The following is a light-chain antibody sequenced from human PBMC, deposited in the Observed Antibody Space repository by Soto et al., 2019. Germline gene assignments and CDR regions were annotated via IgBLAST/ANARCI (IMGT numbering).Light chain of an antibody. Sequence: EIVLTQSPATLSLSPGERATLSCRASQSVSSYLAWYQQKPGQAPRLLIYDASNRATGIPARFSGSGSGTAFTLTISSLEPEDFAVYYCQQRSNWPPWTFGQGTKVEIK. J-gene: IGKJ1*01. CDR2: DAS. CDR1: QSVSSY. CDR3: QQRSNWPPWT. V-gene: IGKV3-11*01.